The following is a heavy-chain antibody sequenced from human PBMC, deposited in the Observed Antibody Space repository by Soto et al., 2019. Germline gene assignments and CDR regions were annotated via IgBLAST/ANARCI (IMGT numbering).Heavy chain of an antibody. D-gene: IGHD6-19*01. CDR3: AREDSSGPKRSYYFDY. V-gene: IGHV1-46*01. CDR1: GYTFTSYY. J-gene: IGHJ4*02. CDR2: INPSGGST. Sequence: APVKVSCKASGYTFTSYYMHWVRQAPGQGLEWMGIINPSGGSTSYAQKFQGRVTMTRDTSTSTVYMELSSLRSEDTAVYYCAREDSSGPKRSYYFDYWGQGTLVTVSS.